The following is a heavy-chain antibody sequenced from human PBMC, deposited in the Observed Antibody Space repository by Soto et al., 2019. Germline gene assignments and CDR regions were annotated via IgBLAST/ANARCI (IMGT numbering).Heavy chain of an antibody. D-gene: IGHD4-17*01. Sequence: EVQLVESGGGLVQPGGSLKLSCAASGFTFSGSAMHWVRQASGKGLEWVGRIRSKANSYATAYAASVKGRFTSSRDDSKNTAYLQMNSLKTEDTAVYYCTRLDYGDYVDAVDIWGQGTMVPVSP. CDR1: GFTFSGSA. J-gene: IGHJ3*02. CDR2: IRSKANSYAT. CDR3: TRLDYGDYVDAVDI. V-gene: IGHV3-73*01.